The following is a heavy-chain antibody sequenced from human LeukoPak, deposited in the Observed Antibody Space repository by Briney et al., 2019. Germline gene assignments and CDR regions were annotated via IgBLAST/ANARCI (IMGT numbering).Heavy chain of an antibody. V-gene: IGHV3-11*05. D-gene: IGHD1-26*01. CDR3: ARERGSFYDY. CDR1: GFTFSDYY. CDR2: ISSSSSSHT. Sequence: PGGSLRLSGAASGFTFSDYYMSWIRQAPGKGLEWVSYISSSSSSHTNYADSVKGRFTISRDNAKNSLYLQMNSPRAEDTAVYYCARERGSFYDYWGQGTLVTVSS. J-gene: IGHJ4*02.